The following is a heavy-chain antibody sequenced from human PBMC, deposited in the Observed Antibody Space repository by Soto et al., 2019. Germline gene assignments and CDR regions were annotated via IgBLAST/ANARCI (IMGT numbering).Heavy chain of an antibody. D-gene: IGHD2-21*01. Sequence: SETLSLTCAVSGGSISSRNWWSWVRQSPGKGLEWIGEIYSSGSTNHNPSLKSRVTISVDKSKNQFSLKLNSVTAADTAVYYCARNGGNSNFDYWGQGTLVT. V-gene: IGHV4-4*02. CDR2: IYSSGST. CDR3: ARNGGNSNFDY. J-gene: IGHJ4*02. CDR1: GGSISSRNW.